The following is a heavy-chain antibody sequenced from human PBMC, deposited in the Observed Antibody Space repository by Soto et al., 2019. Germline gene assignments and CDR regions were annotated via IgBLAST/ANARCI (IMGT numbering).Heavy chain of an antibody. CDR1: GGSFSDYY. CDR3: ARGSVRYFVWLPKRNWFDP. D-gene: IGHD3-9*01. Sequence: PSEPLSLTCGFYGGSFSDYYWSWIRHPPGREMEWIGKINHSGSTNYNPSLKSRVTISVDTSKNQFSLKLRSVTAADTAVYYCARGSVRYFVWLPKRNWFDPWGPGTLVTVS. CDR2: INHSGST. V-gene: IGHV4-34*01. J-gene: IGHJ5*02.